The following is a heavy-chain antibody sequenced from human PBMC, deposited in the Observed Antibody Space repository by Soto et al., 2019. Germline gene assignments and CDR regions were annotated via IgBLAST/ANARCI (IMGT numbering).Heavy chain of an antibody. CDR2: ISAYSGNT. CDR1: GYTFTSYD. D-gene: IGHD3-22*01. J-gene: IGHJ3*02. V-gene: IGHV1-18*01. CDR3: ARWSSGLRFDI. Sequence: ASVKVSCKASGYTFTSYDISWVRQAPGQGLEWMGWISAYSGNTNYAQKFQGRVTMTTDTSTSTAYLELRSLRSDDTAVFYCARWSSGLRFDIWGRGTMVTVSS.